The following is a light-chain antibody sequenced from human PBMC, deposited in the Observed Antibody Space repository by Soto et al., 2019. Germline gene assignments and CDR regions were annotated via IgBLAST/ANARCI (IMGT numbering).Light chain of an antibody. V-gene: IGKV3-11*01. CDR1: QSVSSY. CDR3: QQRSNWPPGYT. CDR2: DAS. Sequence: DIVLTQSPATLSLSPGERTTLSCRASQSVSSYLAWYQQKPGQAPRLLIYDASNRAYGIPDRFSGRGSGSDVSISISSLEPEDFAVYYCQQRSNWPPGYTFGQGTKLEIK. J-gene: IGKJ2*01.